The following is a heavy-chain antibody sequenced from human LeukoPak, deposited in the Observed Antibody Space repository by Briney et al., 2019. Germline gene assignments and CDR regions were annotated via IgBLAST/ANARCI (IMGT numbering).Heavy chain of an antibody. V-gene: IGHV3-11*01. D-gene: IGHD3-10*01. CDR3: AREYYYGSGSYDY. J-gene: IGHJ4*02. CDR2: ISSSGSTI. CDR1: GFTFSDYY. Sequence: GGSLRLSCAASGFTFSDYYMSWIRQAPVKGLEWVSYISSSGSTIYYADSVKGRFTISRDNAKNSLYLQMNSLRAEDTAVYYCAREYYYGSGSYDYWGQGTLVTVSS.